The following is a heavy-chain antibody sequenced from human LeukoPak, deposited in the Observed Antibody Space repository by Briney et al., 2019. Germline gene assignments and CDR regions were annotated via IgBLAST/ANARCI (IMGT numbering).Heavy chain of an antibody. CDR1: GFTFSSYA. CDR3: AKEGLSGSYYDY. D-gene: IGHD3-10*01. CDR2: VSGSGGST. V-gene: IGHV3-23*01. J-gene: IGHJ4*02. Sequence: GGSLRLSCAASGFTFSSYAMSWVRQAPGKGLEWVSTVSGSGGSTYYADSVKGRFTISRDNSKNTLYLQMNSLRAEDTSVYYCAKEGLSGSYYDYWGQGTLVTVSS.